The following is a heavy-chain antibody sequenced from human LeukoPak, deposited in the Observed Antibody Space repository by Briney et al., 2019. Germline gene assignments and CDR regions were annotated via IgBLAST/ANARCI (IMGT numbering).Heavy chain of an antibody. D-gene: IGHD1-26*01. V-gene: IGHV1-8*02. J-gene: IGHJ4*02. CDR3: ARALVGATRGGDY. Sequence: ASVKVSCKASGYTFTSYYMHWVRQAPGQGLEWMGWMNPNSGNTGYAQKFQGRVTMTRNTSISTAYMELSSLRSEDTAVYYCARALVGATRGGDYWGQGTLVTVSS. CDR1: GYTFTSYY. CDR2: MNPNSGNT.